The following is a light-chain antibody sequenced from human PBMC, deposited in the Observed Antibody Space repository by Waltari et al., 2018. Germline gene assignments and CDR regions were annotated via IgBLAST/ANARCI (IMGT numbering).Light chain of an antibody. V-gene: IGKV3-11*01. CDR1: RSGNSN. CDR2: SAS. CDR3: QQRNNWPPWT. J-gene: IGKJ1*01. Sequence: EILLTQSPAILSLSPGESATLSCRASRSGNSNLAWYQHKPGHAPRLLIYSASNRATGVPDRFSGSGSGTDFTLTISSLEPEDFAVYYCQQRNNWPPWTFGQGTKVEVK.